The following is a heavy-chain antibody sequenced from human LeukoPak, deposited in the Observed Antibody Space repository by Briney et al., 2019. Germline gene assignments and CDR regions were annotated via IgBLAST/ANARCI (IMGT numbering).Heavy chain of an antibody. Sequence: ETLSLTCTVSGGSISSYYRSWVRQAPGKGLEWVSAISGSGGSTYYADSVKGRFTISRDNSKNTLYLQMNSLRAEDTAVYYCAKTTRGYCSGGSCYGLDYWGQGTLVTVSS. CDR3: AKTTRGYCSGGSCYGLDY. V-gene: IGHV3-23*01. CDR1: GGSISSYY. J-gene: IGHJ4*02. D-gene: IGHD2-15*01. CDR2: ISGSGGST.